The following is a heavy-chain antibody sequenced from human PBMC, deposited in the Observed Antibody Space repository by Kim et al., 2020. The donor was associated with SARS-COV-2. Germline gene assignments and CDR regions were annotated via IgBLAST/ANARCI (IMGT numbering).Heavy chain of an antibody. CDR3: ARTGYSSGYYYYYGMDV. CDR1: GGTFSNYA. CDR2: IIPIFGTA. D-gene: IGHD6-19*01. V-gene: IGHV1-69*13. J-gene: IGHJ6*02. Sequence: SVKVSCKASGGTFSNYAISWVRQAPGQGLEWMGGIIPIFGTANYAQKFQGRVTITADESTSTAYMELSSLRSDDTAVYYCARTGYSSGYYYYYGMDVWGQGNTVTVSS.